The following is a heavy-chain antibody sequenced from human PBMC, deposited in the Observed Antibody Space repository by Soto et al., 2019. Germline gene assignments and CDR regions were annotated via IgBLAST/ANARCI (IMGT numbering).Heavy chain of an antibody. CDR3: ARGLKGFSIAAAGTGINWFDP. CDR1: GGSFSGYY. Sequence: QVQLQQWGAGLLKPSETLSLTCAVYGGSFSGYYWSWIRQPPGKGLEWIGEINHSGSTNYNPSLKSRVTISVDTSKNQFSLKLSSVTAADTAVYYCARGLKGFSIAAAGTGINWFDPWGQGTLVTVSS. V-gene: IGHV4-34*01. CDR2: INHSGST. J-gene: IGHJ5*02. D-gene: IGHD6-13*01.